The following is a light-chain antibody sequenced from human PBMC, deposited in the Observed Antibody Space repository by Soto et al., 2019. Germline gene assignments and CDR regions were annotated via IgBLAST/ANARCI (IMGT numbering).Light chain of an antibody. CDR3: QQYGSSPWT. CDR1: QSVSSSN. V-gene: IGKV3-20*01. CDR2: GAS. J-gene: IGKJ1*01. Sequence: IVLTQSPGTLSLSPGERVTLSCRASQSVSSSNLAWYQQKPGQAPRLLIYGASSRATGIPDRFSGSGSGTDFTLTISRLEPEDFAVYYCQQYGSSPWTFGQGTKVDI.